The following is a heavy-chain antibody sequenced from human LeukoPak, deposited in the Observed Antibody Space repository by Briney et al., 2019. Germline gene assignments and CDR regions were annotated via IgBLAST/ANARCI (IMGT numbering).Heavy chain of an antibody. CDR3: ARVSSDCSGGGCYSERDY. J-gene: IGHJ4*02. CDR1: GFIFSSYG. CDR2: IRYDGSNT. D-gene: IGHD2-15*01. Sequence: GGSLRLSCAASGFIFSSYGMHWVRQAPGKGLEWVAFIRYDGSNTYYADSVKGRFTISRDNAKNSLYLQMNSLRAEDTALYYCARVSSDCSGGGCYSERDYWGQGILVTVSS. V-gene: IGHV3-30*02.